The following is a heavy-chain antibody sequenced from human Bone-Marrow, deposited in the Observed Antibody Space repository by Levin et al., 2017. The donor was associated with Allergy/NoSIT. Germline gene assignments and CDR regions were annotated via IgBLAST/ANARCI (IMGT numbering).Heavy chain of an antibody. CDR2: VYYTGDT. CDR3: AKFIAYYHAMDV. D-gene: IGHD6-13*01. Sequence: PSETLSLTCTVSGGSISSTTYYWGWIRQSPGRGLEWIGSVYYTGDTYYSPSLMSRVTISLDTSKSQFSLRMSSVTAADTAVYYCAKFIAYYHAMDVWGQGTAVTVSS. V-gene: IGHV4-39*07. J-gene: IGHJ6*02. CDR1: GGSISSTTYY.